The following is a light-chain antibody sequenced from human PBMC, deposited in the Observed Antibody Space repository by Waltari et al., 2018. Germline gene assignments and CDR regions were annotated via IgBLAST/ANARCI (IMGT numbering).Light chain of an antibody. CDR3: QQYGSSPTT. J-gene: IGKJ2*01. CDR2: AVS. Sequence: EIVLTQSPDTLSLSPGERATLSCWASQSVRNYYFAWYQQKPGQAPRLLIYAVSTSAARIPDRFSARGSGTDFTLTISRLEPEYFAVYYCQQYGSSPTTFGQGTKLEI. CDR1: QSVRNYY. V-gene: IGKV3-20*01.